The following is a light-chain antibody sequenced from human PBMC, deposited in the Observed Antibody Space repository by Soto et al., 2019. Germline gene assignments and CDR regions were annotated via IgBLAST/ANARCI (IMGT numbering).Light chain of an antibody. CDR1: TGPVTSGDY. CDR2: STS. CDR3: LLYFGGTQLV. V-gene: IGLV7-43*01. Sequence: QAVVTQEPSLTVSPGGTVTLTCASSTGPVTSGDYPSWFQQKPGQAPRSLIYSTSKKHSWTPARFSGSLLGGKAALTLSGVQPEEEAEYSCLLYFGGTQLVFGGGTKLTVL. J-gene: IGLJ2*01.